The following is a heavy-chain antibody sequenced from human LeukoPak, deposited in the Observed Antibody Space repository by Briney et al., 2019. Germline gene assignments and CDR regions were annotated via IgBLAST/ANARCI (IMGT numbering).Heavy chain of an antibody. D-gene: IGHD5-24*01. J-gene: IGHJ4*02. CDR1: GFTFSSYA. V-gene: IGHV3-23*01. CDR3: TRDPRTSEIGY. Sequence: GRSLRLSCAASGFTFSSYAVYWVRQAPGRGLEWVSSNSGGSTYYADSVKGRFTISRDNSKNTLYLQMNSLRAEDTAVYYCTRDPRTSEIGYWGQGTLVTVSS. CDR2: NSGGST.